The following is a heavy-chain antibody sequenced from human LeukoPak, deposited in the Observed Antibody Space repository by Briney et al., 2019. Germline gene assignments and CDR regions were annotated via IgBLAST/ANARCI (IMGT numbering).Heavy chain of an antibody. CDR2: VHPNSGNT. CDR3: ARGPRNDP. D-gene: IGHD1-14*01. CDR1: GYPFSTYE. Sequence: ASVKVSCKTSGYPFSTYEINWVRQAAGQGLEWMGWVHPNSGNTDYAQKSQGRVTMTRDTSISTAYMELSGLRSDDTAVYFCARGPRNDPWGQGTLVTVSS. V-gene: IGHV1-8*01. J-gene: IGHJ5*02.